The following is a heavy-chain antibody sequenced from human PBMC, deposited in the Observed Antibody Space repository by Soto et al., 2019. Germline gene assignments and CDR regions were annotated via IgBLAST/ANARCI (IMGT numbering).Heavy chain of an antibody. CDR1: GFTFSNYA. D-gene: IGHD2-15*01. Sequence: QVQLVESGGGVVQPGRSLRLSCAASGFTFSNYAMYWVRQAPGKGLERVAVISYDGNNKYYADSVKGRFTISRDNSKNSLYLQMNSLRAEDTVVYYCARAGCDGGTCYTLVGVRYGMAVWGQRTTVTVSS. V-gene: IGHV3-30-3*01. CDR2: ISYDGNNK. CDR3: ARAGCDGGTCYTLVGVRYGMAV. J-gene: IGHJ6*02.